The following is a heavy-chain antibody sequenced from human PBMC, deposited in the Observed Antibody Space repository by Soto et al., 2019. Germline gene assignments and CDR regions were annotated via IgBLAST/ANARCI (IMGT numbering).Heavy chain of an antibody. D-gene: IGHD6-6*01. J-gene: IGHJ6*01. CDR1: GFTFSSYA. CDR2: ISYDGSNK. Sequence: QVQLVESGGGVVQPGSSLRLSCAASGFTFSSYAMHWVRQAPGKGLELVAVISYDGSNKYYADSVKGRFTISRDNSKNTLYLQMNSLRAEDTAVYYCARGSTRVIAARGSYGMDVW. CDR3: ARGSTRVIAARGSYGMDV. V-gene: IGHV3-30-3*01.